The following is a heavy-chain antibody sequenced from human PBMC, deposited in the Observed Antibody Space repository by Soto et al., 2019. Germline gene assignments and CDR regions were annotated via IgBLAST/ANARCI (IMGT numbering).Heavy chain of an antibody. V-gene: IGHV3-53*01. J-gene: IGHJ4*02. Sequence: EVQLVESGGGLIQPGGSLRLSCAASGFAVSSKYMTWVRQAPGKGLEWVSVIYGGGTTYYADSVKGRFTISRDTSKNTLELQMNSLRAEDTAVYYCVQTTGWPGFDFWGQGTLVTVSS. CDR3: VQTTGWPGFDF. CDR1: GFAVSSKY. D-gene: IGHD6-19*01. CDR2: IYGGGTT.